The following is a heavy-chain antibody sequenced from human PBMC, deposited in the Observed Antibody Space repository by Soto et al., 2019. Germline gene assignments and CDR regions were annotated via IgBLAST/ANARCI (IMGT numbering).Heavy chain of an antibody. J-gene: IGHJ4*02. V-gene: IGHV1-46*01. Sequence: QGHLVQSRAEVKRPGASVRVSCESSGYMFTSYFIHWVRQAPGQGLEWVGVINPSDGTTTYAQKFQARITMTRDTSTTTVDMELVSLRSEDTAVYYCARDKDSSARPRAEFDYWGQGTLITVSS. CDR1: GYMFTSYF. CDR3: ARDKDSSARPRAEFDY. D-gene: IGHD6-19*01. CDR2: INPSDGTT.